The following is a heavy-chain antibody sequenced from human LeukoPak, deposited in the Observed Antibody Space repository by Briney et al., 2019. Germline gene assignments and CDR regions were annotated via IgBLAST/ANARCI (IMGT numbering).Heavy chain of an antibody. CDR2: INAGNGNT. D-gene: IGHD2-8*01. CDR3: ARAPKTPNPLLYFQPQFDY. Sequence: ASVTVSCTASGYTFTSYAMHWVRQAPGQRLEWMGWINAGNGNTKYSQKFQGRVTITRDTSASTAYMELSSLRSEDTAVYYCARAPKTPNPLLYFQPQFDYWGQGTLVTVSS. CDR1: GYTFTSYA. V-gene: IGHV1-3*01. J-gene: IGHJ4*02.